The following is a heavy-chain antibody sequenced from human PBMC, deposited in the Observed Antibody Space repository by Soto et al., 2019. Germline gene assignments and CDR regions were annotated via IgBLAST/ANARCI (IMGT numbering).Heavy chain of an antibody. CDR3: VRALGSRFMEWPRFDP. CDR1: GYSISSGYQ. V-gene: IGHV4-38-2*01. J-gene: IGHJ5*02. D-gene: IGHD3-3*01. CDR2: IFHSGTT. Sequence: PSETLSLTCAVSGYSISSGYQWGWIRQPPGKGLEWIGNIFHSGTTSYNPSLKSRVTVSVDTSKNQISLNLTSVTAADTAVYYCVRALGSRFMEWPRFDPWGQGRLVTVSS.